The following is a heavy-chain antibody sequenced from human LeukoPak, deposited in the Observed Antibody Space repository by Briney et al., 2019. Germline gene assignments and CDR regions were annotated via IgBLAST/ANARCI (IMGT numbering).Heavy chain of an antibody. V-gene: IGHV4-61*02. CDR1: GGSISSGSYY. Sequence: SQTLSLTCTVSGGSISSGSYYWSWIRQPAGKGLEWIGRIYTSGSTNYNPSLKSRVTISVDTSKNQFSLKLSSVTAADTAVYYCARGSRSHYYYGMDVWGQGTTVTVSS. CDR2: IYTSGST. J-gene: IGHJ6*02. CDR3: ARGSRSHYYYGMDV. D-gene: IGHD6-6*01.